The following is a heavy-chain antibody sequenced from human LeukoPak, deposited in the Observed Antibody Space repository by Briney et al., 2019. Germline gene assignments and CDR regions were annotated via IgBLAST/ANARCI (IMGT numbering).Heavy chain of an antibody. CDR2: IWYDGSNK. CDR1: GFTFSNYD. J-gene: IGHJ4*02. D-gene: IGHD5-18*01. Sequence: PGGSLRLSCAASGFTFSNYDMHWVRQAPGKGLEWVAVIWYDGSNKYYADSVKGRFTISRDNSKNTLYLQMNSLRAEDTAVYHCARRYCYGYDYWGQGTLVTVSS. V-gene: IGHV3-33*01. CDR3: ARRYCYGYDY.